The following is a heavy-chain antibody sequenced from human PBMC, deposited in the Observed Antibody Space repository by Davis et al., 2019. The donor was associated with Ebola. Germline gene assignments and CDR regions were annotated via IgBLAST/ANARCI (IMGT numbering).Heavy chain of an antibody. V-gene: IGHV4-34*01. CDR2: INHSGST. D-gene: IGHD1-26*01. CDR1: GGSFSGYY. CDR3: ARVVGATTAWFDP. Sequence: GSLRLSCAVYGGSFSGYYWSWIHQPPGKGLEWIGEINHSGSTNYNPSLKSRVTISVDTSKNQFSLKLSSVTAADTAVYYCARVVGATTAWFDPWGQGTLVTVSS. J-gene: IGHJ5*02.